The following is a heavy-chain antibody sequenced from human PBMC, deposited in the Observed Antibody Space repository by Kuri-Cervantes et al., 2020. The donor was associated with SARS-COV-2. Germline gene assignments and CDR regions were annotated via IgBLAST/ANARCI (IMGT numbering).Heavy chain of an antibody. CDR1: GFTFSSYS. CDR2: IYYSGST. J-gene: IGHJ4*02. D-gene: IGHD3-22*01. V-gene: IGHV4-59*08. CDR3: ARQPDYYDSSGYLGFDY. Sequence: SQTLSLTCAASGFTFSSYSMNWIRQPPGKGLEWIGYIYYSGSTNYNPSLKSRVTISVDTSKNQFSLKLSSVTAADTAVYYCARQPDYYDSSGYLGFDYWGQGTLVTVSS.